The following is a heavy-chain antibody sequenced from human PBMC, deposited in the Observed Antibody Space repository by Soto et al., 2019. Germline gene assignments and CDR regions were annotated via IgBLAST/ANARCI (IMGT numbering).Heavy chain of an antibody. V-gene: IGHV1-18*04. CDR1: GFPFSYYG. CDR2: TNAHTGRS. CDR3: ARDPAGLYLFDY. D-gene: IGHD2-2*01. Sequence: QVRLVQSGGEVRNPGTSVKVSCKASGFPFSYYGVSWVRQAPGQGLEWMGFTNAHTGRSGTSKKFHGRVTLSTDTSTNTAYMELRSLRSDDTAVYFCARDPAGLYLFDYWGQGTLLTVSS. J-gene: IGHJ4*02.